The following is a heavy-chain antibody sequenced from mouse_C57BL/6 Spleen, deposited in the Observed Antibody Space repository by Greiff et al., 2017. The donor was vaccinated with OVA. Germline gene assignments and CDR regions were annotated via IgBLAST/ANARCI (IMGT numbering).Heavy chain of an antibody. CDR2: INPGSGGT. CDR3: AREGDAPFDY. D-gene: IGHD3-3*01. J-gene: IGHJ2*01. CDR1: GYAFTNYL. V-gene: IGHV1-54*01. Sequence: LVESGAELVRPGTSVKVSCKASGYAFTNYLIEWVKQRPGQGLEWIGVINPGSGGTNYNEKFKGKATLTADKSSSTAYMQLSSLTSEDSAVYFCAREGDAPFDYWGQGTTLTVSS.